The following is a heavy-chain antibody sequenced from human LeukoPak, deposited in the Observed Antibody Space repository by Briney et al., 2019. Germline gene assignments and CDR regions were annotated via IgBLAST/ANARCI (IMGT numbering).Heavy chain of an antibody. J-gene: IGHJ4*02. D-gene: IGHD3-3*01. Sequence: PSETLSLTCTVSGDSISSGNYYWTWIRQPPGKGLEWIGYIYYSGSTFYNPSLKSRVTISVDTSKNEFSQKLSSVTAADTAVYYCAREFWSGSYSDKWGQGTLVTVSS. CDR1: GDSISSGNYY. CDR3: AREFWSGSYSDK. CDR2: IYYSGST. V-gene: IGHV4-30-4*01.